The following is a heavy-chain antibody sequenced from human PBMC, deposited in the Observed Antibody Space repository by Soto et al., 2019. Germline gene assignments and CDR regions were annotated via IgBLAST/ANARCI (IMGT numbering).Heavy chain of an antibody. CDR3: ASGGAGSGPFTWELPDH. CDR1: GNTFSYRY. J-gene: IGHJ4*02. D-gene: IGHD1-26*01. Sequence: QMQLVQSGAEVKKPGSSVTVSCQALGNTFSYRYLHWVRQAPGQALEWMGWIAPFRGDVHYAQKFQERVTLTRDRAINTAYMRMSSLRSEDTAIYFCASGGAGSGPFTWELPDHWGQGTLVTVSS. V-gene: IGHV1-45*02. CDR2: IAPFRGDV.